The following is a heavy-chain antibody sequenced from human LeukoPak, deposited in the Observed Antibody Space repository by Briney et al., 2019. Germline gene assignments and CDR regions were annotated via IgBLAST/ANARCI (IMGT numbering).Heavy chain of an antibody. Sequence: ASVKVSCKASGYTFTSYYMHWVGQAPGQGLEWMGIINPSGGSTSYAQKFQGRFTMTRDMSTSTLYMELSSLRSEDTAVYYCARDGIVGATIDYWGQGTLVTVSS. CDR2: INPSGGST. CDR3: ARDGIVGATIDY. J-gene: IGHJ4*02. D-gene: IGHD1-26*01. CDR1: GYTFTSYY. V-gene: IGHV1-46*01.